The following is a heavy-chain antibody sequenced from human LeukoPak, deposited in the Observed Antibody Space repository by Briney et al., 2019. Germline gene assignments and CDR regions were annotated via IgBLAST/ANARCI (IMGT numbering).Heavy chain of an antibody. D-gene: IGHD1-26*01. CDR3: ARHPYSGSPFDY. J-gene: IGHJ4*02. V-gene: IGHV4-39*01. CDR2: IYFSGST. Sequence: PSETLSLTCTVSGGSISSSSYYWGWIRQPPGKGLEWIGSIYFSGSTYYNPSLKSRVTISIDTSKNQFSLKLSSVTAADTAVYYCARHPYSGSPFDYWGQGTLVTVS. CDR1: GGSISSSSYY.